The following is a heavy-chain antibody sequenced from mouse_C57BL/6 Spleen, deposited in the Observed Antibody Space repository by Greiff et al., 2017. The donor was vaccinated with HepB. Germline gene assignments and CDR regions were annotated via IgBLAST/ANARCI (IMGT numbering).Heavy chain of an antibody. CDR3: ARGGYCFDY. CDR1: GYTFTDYY. J-gene: IGHJ2*01. Sequence: EVQLQQSGPELVKPGASVKISCKASGYTFTDYYMNWVKQSHGKSLEWIGDINPNNGGTSYNQKFKGKATLTVDKSSSTAYMELRSLTSEDSAVYYCARGGYCFDYWGQGTTLTVSS. CDR2: INPNNGGT. V-gene: IGHV1-26*01. D-gene: IGHD1-1*02.